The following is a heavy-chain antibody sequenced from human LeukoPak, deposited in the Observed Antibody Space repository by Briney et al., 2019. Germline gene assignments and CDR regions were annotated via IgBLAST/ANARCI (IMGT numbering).Heavy chain of an antibody. J-gene: IGHJ4*02. Sequence: GGSLRLSCAASGFSFSSYAMTWARQAPGKGLEWVANIKQDGSKKSYVDSVKGRFTISRDNAKNSLYLQMNSLRAEDTAIYYCTRVGYIDEGIDYWGQGTLVTVSS. V-gene: IGHV3-7*04. CDR1: GFSFSSYA. CDR2: IKQDGSKK. D-gene: IGHD5-24*01. CDR3: TRVGYIDEGIDY.